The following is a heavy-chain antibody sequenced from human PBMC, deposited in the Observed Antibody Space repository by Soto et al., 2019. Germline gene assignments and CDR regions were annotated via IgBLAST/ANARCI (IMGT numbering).Heavy chain of an antibody. D-gene: IGHD3-10*01. Sequence: QVQLQESGPGLVKPSGTLSLICIVSGDSVTFGHHYWSWLRQPPGKGLEWIGDIFFTGATNYSTSPKRRFTMSVDSSKSQFALNLTSVTAADSAIYYCARERSDSAGSSLGRRLEVWGQGTTVTVS. CDR3: ARERSDSAGSSLGRRLEV. CDR2: IFFTGAT. V-gene: IGHV4-61*01. J-gene: IGHJ6*02. CDR1: GDSVTFGHHY.